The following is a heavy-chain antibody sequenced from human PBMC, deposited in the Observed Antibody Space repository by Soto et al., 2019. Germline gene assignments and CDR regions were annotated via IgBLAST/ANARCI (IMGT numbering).Heavy chain of an antibody. CDR1: GGSFSAYD. D-gene: IGHD2-8*02. J-gene: IGHJ4*02. V-gene: IGHV4-34*01. CDR3: ASDKITGLFDY. CDR2: INHSGST. Sequence: QVQLQQWGAGLLKPSETLSLTCAVYGGSFSAYDWTWIRQPPGTGLEWIGEINHSGSTNYNPSLKSRVTISVDTSKNQFSLQLSSVTAADTAVYYCASDKITGLFDYWGQGTLVTVSS.